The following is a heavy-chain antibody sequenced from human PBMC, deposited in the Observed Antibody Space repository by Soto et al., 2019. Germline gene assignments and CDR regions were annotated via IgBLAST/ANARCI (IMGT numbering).Heavy chain of an antibody. CDR3: AREETAWPLAYGLDV. Sequence: GGSLRLSCEASGFSFSTYSIHWVRQAPGKGLEWVSSIGRRSDIYYADSVKGRFTISRDNAKNSVSLRMNSLRDEDTAVYYCAREETAWPLAYGLDVWGQGTTVTVSS. D-gene: IGHD2-21*02. CDR2: IGRRSDI. J-gene: IGHJ6*02. CDR1: GFSFSTYS. V-gene: IGHV3-21*01.